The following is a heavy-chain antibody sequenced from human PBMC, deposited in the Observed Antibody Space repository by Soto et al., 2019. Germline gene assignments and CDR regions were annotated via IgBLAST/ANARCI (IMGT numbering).Heavy chain of an antibody. D-gene: IGHD6-13*01. J-gene: IGHJ6*02. CDR3: ATSIAAAASTCGMDV. Sequence: GGSLRLSCAASGFTFSSYGMHWVRQAPGKGLEWVAVIWYDGSNKYYADSVKGRFTISRDNSKNTLYLQMNSLRAEDTAVYYCATSIAAAASTCGMDVWGQGTTVTVSS. V-gene: IGHV3-33*01. CDR1: GFTFSSYG. CDR2: IWYDGSNK.